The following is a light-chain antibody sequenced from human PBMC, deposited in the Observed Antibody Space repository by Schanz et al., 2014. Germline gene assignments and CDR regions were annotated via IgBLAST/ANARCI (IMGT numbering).Light chain of an antibody. Sequence: DIQMTQSPSSLSASVRDRVTITCRASQSISSYLNWYQQKPGKAPKLVIYGASSLQSGVPSRFSGSGSGTAFTLTISSLRPEDFATYYCQQSYSTPRTFGQGTKLEIK. CDR1: QSISSY. CDR3: QQSYSTPRT. CDR2: GAS. J-gene: IGKJ2*01. V-gene: IGKV1-39*01.